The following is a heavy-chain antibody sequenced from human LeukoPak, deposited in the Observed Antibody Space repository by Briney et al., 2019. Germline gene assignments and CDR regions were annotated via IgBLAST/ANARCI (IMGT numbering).Heavy chain of an antibody. Sequence: PSETLSLTCTVSGGSVSSGSYYWSWIRQPPGKGLEWIGEVYRSGGTSYNPSLKSRVTVSIDYSKNQFSLNLRSVTAADTAVYYCGRHADGDSSAAFDLWGQGTMVFVSS. D-gene: IGHD2-21*02. J-gene: IGHJ3*01. CDR3: GRHADGDSSAAFDL. CDR1: GGSVSSGSYY. CDR2: VYRSGGT. V-gene: IGHV4-61*01.